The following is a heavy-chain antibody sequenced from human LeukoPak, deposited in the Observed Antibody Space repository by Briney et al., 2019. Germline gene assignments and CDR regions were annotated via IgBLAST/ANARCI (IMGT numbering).Heavy chain of an antibody. D-gene: IGHD1-26*01. Sequence: ASVKVSCKASGYTFTSYDINWVRQATGQGLEWMGWISAYTGNTNYAQKLQGRVTMTTDTSTSTAYMELRSLNSDDTAVYYCARSWEQDDAFDIWGQGTMVTVSS. CDR1: GYTFTSYD. J-gene: IGHJ3*02. CDR3: ARSWEQDDAFDI. V-gene: IGHV1-18*01. CDR2: ISAYTGNT.